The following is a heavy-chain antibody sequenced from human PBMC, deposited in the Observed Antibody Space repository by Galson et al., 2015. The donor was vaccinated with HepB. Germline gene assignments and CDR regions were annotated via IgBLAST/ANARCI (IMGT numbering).Heavy chain of an antibody. Sequence: SVKVSCKASGGTFSSYAISWVRQAPGQGLEWMGGVIPIFGTANYAQKFQGRVTITADESTSTAYMELSSLRSEDTAVYYCATGRFLAHQFAYFDYWGQGTLVTVSS. J-gene: IGHJ4*02. CDR3: ATGRFLAHQFAYFDY. CDR1: GGTFSSYA. V-gene: IGHV1-69*13. D-gene: IGHD3-3*01. CDR2: VIPIFGTA.